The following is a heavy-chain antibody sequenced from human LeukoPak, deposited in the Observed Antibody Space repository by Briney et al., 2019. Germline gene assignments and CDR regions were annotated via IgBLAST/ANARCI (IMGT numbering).Heavy chain of an antibody. CDR3: AGCSSTSCYDGAFDY. J-gene: IGHJ4*02. CDR2: INPNSGGT. Sequence: ASVKVSCKASGYTFTGYYMHWVRQAPGQGLEWMGRINPNSGGTNYAQKFQGRVTMTRDTSISTAYMELSRLRSDDTAVYYCAGCSSTSCYDGAFDYSGQGTLVTVSS. D-gene: IGHD2-2*01. CDR1: GYTFTGYY. V-gene: IGHV1-2*06.